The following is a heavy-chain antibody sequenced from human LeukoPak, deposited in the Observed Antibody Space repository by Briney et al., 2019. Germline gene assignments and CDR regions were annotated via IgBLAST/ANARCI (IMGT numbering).Heavy chain of an antibody. CDR3: ASYCSGGSCYVDY. D-gene: IGHD2-15*01. J-gene: IGHJ4*02. V-gene: IGHV3-53*01. CDR2: IYSGGST. Sequence: GGSLRLSCAASGFTVSSNYVSWVRQAPGKGLEWVSVIYSGGSTYYADSVKGRFTISRDNSKNTLYLQMNSLRAEDTAVYYCASYCSGGSCYVDYWGQGTLVTVSS. CDR1: GFTVSSNY.